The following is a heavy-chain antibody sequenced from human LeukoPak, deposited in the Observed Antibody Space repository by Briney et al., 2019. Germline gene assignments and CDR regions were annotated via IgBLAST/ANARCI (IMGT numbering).Heavy chain of an antibody. CDR1: GYTFTSYA. Sequence: VASVKVSCKASGYTFTSYAMHWVRQAPGQRLEWMGWINAGNGNTKYSQEFQGRVAITRDTSASTAYMELSSLRSEDMAVYYCARSRGHSSWDTFDYWGQGTLVTVSS. V-gene: IGHV1-3*03. D-gene: IGHD6-13*01. CDR2: INAGNGNT. J-gene: IGHJ4*02. CDR3: ARSRGHSSWDTFDY.